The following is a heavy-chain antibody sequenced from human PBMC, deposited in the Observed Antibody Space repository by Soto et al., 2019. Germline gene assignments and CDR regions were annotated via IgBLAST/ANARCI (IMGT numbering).Heavy chain of an antibody. CDR3: ARVQAAAGTRYFQH. J-gene: IGHJ1*01. V-gene: IGHV3-53*04. CDR1: GFTVSSNY. Sequence: SGGSLRLSFAASGFTVSSNYMSWVRQAPGKGLEWVSVIYSGGSTYYADSVKGRFTISRHNSKNTLYLQMNSLRAEDTAVYYCARVQAAAGTRYFQHWGQGTLVTVSS. D-gene: IGHD6-13*01. CDR2: IYSGGST.